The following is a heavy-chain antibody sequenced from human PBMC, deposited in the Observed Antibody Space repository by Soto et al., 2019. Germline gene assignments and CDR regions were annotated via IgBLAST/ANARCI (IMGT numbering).Heavy chain of an antibody. D-gene: IGHD3-10*01. Sequence: SETLSLTCSVSGDSISSNYCSWIRQPPGKGLEWIGYMYYSGSTNYNPSISTAYMELSSLRSEDTAVYYCARWPDGYYYYGMDVWGQGTTVTVSS. J-gene: IGHJ6*02. CDR2: MYYSGST. CDR1: GDSISSNY. CDR3: DV. V-gene: IGHV4-59*01.